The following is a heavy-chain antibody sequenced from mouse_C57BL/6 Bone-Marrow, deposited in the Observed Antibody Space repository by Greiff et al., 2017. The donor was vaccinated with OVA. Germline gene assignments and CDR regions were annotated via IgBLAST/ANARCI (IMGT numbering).Heavy chain of an antibody. CDR2: ISSGGSYT. CDR3: ARRRRGYAMDY. Sequence: DVKLVESGGDLVKPGGSLKLSCAASGFTFSSYGMSWVRQTPDKRLEWVATISSGGSYTYYPDSVKGRFTISRDNAKNTLYLQMSSLKSEDTAMYYCARRRRGYAMDYWGQGTSVTVSS. J-gene: IGHJ4*01. CDR1: GFTFSSYG. V-gene: IGHV5-6*02.